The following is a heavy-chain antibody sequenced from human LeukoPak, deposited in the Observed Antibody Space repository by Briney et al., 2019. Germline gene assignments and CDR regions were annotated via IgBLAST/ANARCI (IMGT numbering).Heavy chain of an antibody. Sequence: SETLSLTCTVSGGSISSYYWSWIRQPPGKGLEWIGYIYYSGSTNYNPSLKSRVTMSVDTSKNQFSLKVRSVTAADTAVYYCARGRTTLLWFGELAAYFDYWGQGTLVTVSS. CDR3: ARGRTTLLWFGELAAYFDY. J-gene: IGHJ4*02. D-gene: IGHD3-10*01. CDR2: IYYSGST. CDR1: GGSISSYY. V-gene: IGHV4-59*12.